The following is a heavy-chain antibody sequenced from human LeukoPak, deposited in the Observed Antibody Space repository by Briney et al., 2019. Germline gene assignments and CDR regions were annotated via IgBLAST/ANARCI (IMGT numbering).Heavy chain of an antibody. CDR2: MNPNSGNT. CDR1: GYTFTSYG. J-gene: IGHJ4*02. D-gene: IGHD7-27*01. Sequence: ASVKVSCKASGYTFTSYGINWVRQATGQGLEWMGWMNPNSGNTGYAQKFQGRVTMTRNTSISTAYMELSSLRSDDTAVYYCARGPPNWGYDYWGPGTLVTVSS. CDR3: ARGPPNWGYDY. V-gene: IGHV1-8*02.